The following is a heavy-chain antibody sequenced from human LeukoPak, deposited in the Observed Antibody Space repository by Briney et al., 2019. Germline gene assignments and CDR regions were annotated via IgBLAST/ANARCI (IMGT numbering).Heavy chain of an antibody. CDR1: GYTFTSYG. V-gene: IGHV1-18*01. D-gene: IGHD1-1*01. Sequence: GASVKVSCKASGYTFTSYGISWVRQAPGQGLEWMGWISAYNGNTNYAQKLQGRVTMTTDTSTSTAYMELRSLRSDDTAVYYCAREGTTGTTSVIYFDYWGQGTLVTVSS. CDR3: AREGTTGTTSVIYFDY. CDR2: ISAYNGNT. J-gene: IGHJ4*02.